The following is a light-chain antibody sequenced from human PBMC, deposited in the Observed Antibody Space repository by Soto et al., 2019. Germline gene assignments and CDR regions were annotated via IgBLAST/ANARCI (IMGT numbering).Light chain of an antibody. Sequence: EIVLTQSPATLSVSPGERASLSCRASQTVGSNLAWYQQKPGQTPRLLIYGASTRAAGIAARFSGSGSGTDFTLTIGSLQSEDFAVYYCQQYNNWPITFGQGTRLEIK. V-gene: IGKV3-15*01. CDR3: QQYNNWPIT. J-gene: IGKJ5*01. CDR1: QTVGSN. CDR2: GAS.